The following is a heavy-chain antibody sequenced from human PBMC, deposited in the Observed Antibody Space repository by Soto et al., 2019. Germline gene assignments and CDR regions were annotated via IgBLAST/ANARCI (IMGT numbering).Heavy chain of an antibody. D-gene: IGHD2-8*01. CDR3: VSQRTSVLTQAYFDY. V-gene: IGHV4-39*01. CDR1: GGSVSNSNYY. Sequence: SETLSLTCTVSGGSVSNSNYYWGWIRQSPVKGLEWIGSVYYRGRSYSKSSVKSRVTISVDPAKNQFSLNLKSVTASDTAVYYCVSQRTSVLTQAYFDYWGPGALVTVSS. CDR2: VYYRGRS. J-gene: IGHJ4*02.